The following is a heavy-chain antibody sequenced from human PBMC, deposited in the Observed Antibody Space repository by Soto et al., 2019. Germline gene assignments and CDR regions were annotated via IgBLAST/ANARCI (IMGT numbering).Heavy chain of an antibody. J-gene: IGHJ6*02. CDR3: ASSSGDLDVYGMDI. D-gene: IGHD3-10*01. CDR2: VTGGGHTT. V-gene: IGHV3-23*01. Sequence: GGSLRLSCAASEFTFSRYAMSWVRQAPGKGLEWVSTVTGGGHTTYNADSVNGRFTISRDNSKNTLYLQMNNLRAEDTAIYYCASSSGDLDVYGMDIWGPGTTVTVSS. CDR1: EFTFSRYA.